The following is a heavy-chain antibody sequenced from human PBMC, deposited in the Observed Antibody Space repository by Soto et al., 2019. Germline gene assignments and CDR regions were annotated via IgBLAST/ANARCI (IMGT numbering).Heavy chain of an antibody. CDR1: GFTFSSYG. Sequence: PGGCLRLSCAASGFTFSSYGMHWVRQAPGKGLEWVAVIWYDGSNKYYADSVKGRFTISRDNSKNTLYLQMNSLRAEDTAVYYCARASSSGWGRGYYYYGMDVWGHGTTVTDSS. CDR3: ARASSSGWGRGYYYYGMDV. J-gene: IGHJ6*02. CDR2: IWYDGSNK. D-gene: IGHD6-19*01. V-gene: IGHV3-33*01.